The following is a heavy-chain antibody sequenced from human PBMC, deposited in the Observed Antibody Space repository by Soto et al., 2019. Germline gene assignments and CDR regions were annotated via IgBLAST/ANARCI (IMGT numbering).Heavy chain of an antibody. CDR2: IYHSGTT. CDR3: ARALWEVGGAFDI. CDR1: GGSISSGGYY. Sequence: SETLSLTCTVSGGSISSGGYYWSWIRQHPGKGLEWIGYIYHSGTTYYNPSLKSRVTISVDTSKNQFSLKLSSVTAADTAVYYCARALWEVGGAFDIWGQGTMVTVSS. J-gene: IGHJ3*02. D-gene: IGHD1-26*01. V-gene: IGHV4-31*03.